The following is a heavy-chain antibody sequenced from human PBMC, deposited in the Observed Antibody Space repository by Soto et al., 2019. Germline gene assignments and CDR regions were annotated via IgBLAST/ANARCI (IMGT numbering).Heavy chain of an antibody. CDR1: GGSISSGGYY. CDR3: ARDSTGGILDY. Sequence: PSVTLSLTCTVSGGSISSGGYYWSWISQHPGKGLEWIGYIYYSGSTYYNPSLKSRVTISVDTSKNQFSLKLSSVTAADTAVYYCARDSTGGILDYWGQGTLVTVSS. CDR2: IYYSGST. D-gene: IGHD3-16*01. V-gene: IGHV4-31*03. J-gene: IGHJ4*02.